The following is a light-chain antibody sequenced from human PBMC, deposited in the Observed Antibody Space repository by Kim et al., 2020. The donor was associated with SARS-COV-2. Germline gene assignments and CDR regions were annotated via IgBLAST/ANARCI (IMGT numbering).Light chain of an antibody. V-gene: IGKV1-5*01. Sequence: DIQMTQSPSTLSASVGDRVIITCRASQSISSWLAWYQQKPGKAPNLLIYDASTLESGVPSRFSGSGSGTEFTLTISSLQPDDFATYYCQQYNSYTFGQGTKLEI. CDR2: DAS. CDR1: QSISSW. CDR3: QQYNSYT. J-gene: IGKJ2*01.